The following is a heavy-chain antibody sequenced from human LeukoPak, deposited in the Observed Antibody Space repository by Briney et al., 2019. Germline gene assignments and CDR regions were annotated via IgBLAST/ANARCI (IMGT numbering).Heavy chain of an antibody. CDR1: GGSTSSSSYY. CDR2: IYYSGST. J-gene: IGHJ4*02. Sequence: KASETLSLTCTVSGGSTSSSSYYWGWIRQPPGKGLEWIGSIYYSGSTYYNPSLKSRVTISVDTSKNQFSLKLSSVTAADTAVYYCARAPYTAAAGTIIDYWGQGTLVTVSS. D-gene: IGHD6-13*01. CDR3: ARAPYTAAAGTIIDY. V-gene: IGHV4-39*01.